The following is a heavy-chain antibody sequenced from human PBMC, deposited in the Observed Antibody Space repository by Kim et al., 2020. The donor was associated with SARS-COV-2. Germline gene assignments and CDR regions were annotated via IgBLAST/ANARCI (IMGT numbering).Heavy chain of an antibody. Sequence: PSLKSRVHISVDTSKNQFFLKVNSVTAADTAVYYCANRPSGSQFRGAFDIWGQGTMVTVSS. J-gene: IGHJ3*02. CDR3: ANRPSGSQFRGAFDI. D-gene: IGHD1-26*01. V-gene: IGHV4-39*07.